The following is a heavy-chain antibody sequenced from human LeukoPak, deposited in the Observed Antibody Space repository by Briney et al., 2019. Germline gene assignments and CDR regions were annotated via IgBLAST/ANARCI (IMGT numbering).Heavy chain of an antibody. D-gene: IGHD6-19*01. CDR3: AREAVAELYYFDY. J-gene: IGHJ4*02. CDR1: GYTFTDFF. V-gene: IGHV1-2*02. Sequence: ASVKVSCKTSGYTFTDFFIHWVRQAPGQGLDWMGWINPINGAAYSAQQFQGRVTMTRDTSISTAYMELSRLRSDDTAVYYCAREAVAELYYFDYWGQGTLVTVSS. CDR2: INPINGAA.